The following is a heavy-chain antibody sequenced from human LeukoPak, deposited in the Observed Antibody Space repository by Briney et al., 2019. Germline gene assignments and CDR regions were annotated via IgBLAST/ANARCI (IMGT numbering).Heavy chain of an antibody. Sequence: SETLSLTCTVSGGSITNYYWSWIRQPPGKGLECIGYIYYSGSTNYNPSLKSRVTISLHTSKIQFSLKLNSVTAADPAVYYCARGVPYGPSYEFFDYWGQGTLVTVSS. D-gene: IGHD3-10*01. J-gene: IGHJ4*02. V-gene: IGHV4-59*01. CDR1: GGSITNYY. CDR3: ARGVPYGPSYEFFDY. CDR2: IYYSGST.